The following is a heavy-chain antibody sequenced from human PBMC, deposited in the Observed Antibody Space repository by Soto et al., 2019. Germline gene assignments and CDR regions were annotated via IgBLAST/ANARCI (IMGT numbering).Heavy chain of an antibody. V-gene: IGHV4-34*01. Sequence: SETLSLTCAVYGGSFSGYYWSWIRQPPGKGLEWIGEINHSGSTNYNPSLKSRVTISVDTSKNQFSLKLSSVTAADTAVYYCARGPMDTFGGLQRPHLHYWGQGTLVTVSS. CDR2: INHSGST. D-gene: IGHD3-16*01. CDR1: GGSFSGYY. J-gene: IGHJ4*02. CDR3: ARGPMDTFGGLQRPHLHY.